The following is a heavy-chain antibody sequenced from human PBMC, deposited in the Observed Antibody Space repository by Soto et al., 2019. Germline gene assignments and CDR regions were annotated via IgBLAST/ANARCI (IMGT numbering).Heavy chain of an antibody. J-gene: IGHJ4*01. V-gene: IGHV1-46*01. CDR1: GYTFTSYY. Sequence: RASVKVSCKASGYTFTSYYIHWVRQAPGQGLEWMGIINPSGGSTSYAQKFQGRVTMTRDTSTSTVYMELSSLRSEDTAVYYCARDLSITGTTFPYSGTFDYWGQGTLVIVSS. D-gene: IGHD1-7*01. CDR3: ARDLSITGTTFPYSGTFDY. CDR2: INPSGGST.